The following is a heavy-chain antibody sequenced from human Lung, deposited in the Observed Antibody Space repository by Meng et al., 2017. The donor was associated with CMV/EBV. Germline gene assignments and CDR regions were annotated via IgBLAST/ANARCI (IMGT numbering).Heavy chain of an antibody. V-gene: IGHV1-18*01. CDR2: ISNSNGYT. J-gene: IGHJ4*02. CDR1: GYTFTNYA. D-gene: IGHD2-21*01. CDR3: ARDLDIVVASAFDY. Sequence: QGQLVQSGAEVKKPGASVKISCKASGYTFTNYAITWVRQAPGQGLEWMGWISNSNGYTFYAQKFQGRVTMTTDTSTTTAYMELRSLRSDDTAVYYCARDLDIVVASAFDYWGQGTLVTVSS.